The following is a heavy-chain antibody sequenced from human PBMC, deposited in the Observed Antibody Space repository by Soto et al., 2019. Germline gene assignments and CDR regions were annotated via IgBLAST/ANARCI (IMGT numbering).Heavy chain of an antibody. Sequence: SETLSLTCTVSGFSISSSSYYWVWIRQPPGKGLEWIGSIYYSGSTYYNPSLKSRVTISVDTSKNQFSLKLSSVTAADTAVYYCARQRGYCSSTSCYHYYYGMDVWGQGTTVTVSS. J-gene: IGHJ6*02. CDR2: IYYSGST. D-gene: IGHD2-2*01. V-gene: IGHV4-39*01. CDR1: GFSISSSSYY. CDR3: ARQRGYCSSTSCYHYYYGMDV.